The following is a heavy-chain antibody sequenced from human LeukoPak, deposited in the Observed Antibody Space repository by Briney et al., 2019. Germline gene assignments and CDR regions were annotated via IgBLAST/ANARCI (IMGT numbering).Heavy chain of an antibody. D-gene: IGHD3-16*01. CDR1: GGSISSGSYY. Sequence: ASETLSLTCTVSGGSISSGSYYWSWIRQPAGKGLEWIGRIYTSGSTNYNPSLKSRVTILVDTSKNQFSLKLSSVTAADTAMYYCARVKDPGGYYYYYYMDVWGKGTTVTVSS. J-gene: IGHJ6*03. V-gene: IGHV4-61*02. CDR2: IYTSGST. CDR3: ARVKDPGGYYYYYYMDV.